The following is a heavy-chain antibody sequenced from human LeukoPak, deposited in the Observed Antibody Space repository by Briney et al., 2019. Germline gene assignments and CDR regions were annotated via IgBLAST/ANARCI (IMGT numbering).Heavy chain of an antibody. D-gene: IGHD3-10*01. CDR1: GFTFSSYS. Sequence: GGSLRLSCAASGFTFSSYSMNWVRQAPGKGLEWVSPISSSSSYIYYADSVKGRFTISRDNAKNSLYLQMNSLRAEDTAVYYCAKYYGSGSYYTSTFDYWGQGTLVTVSS. J-gene: IGHJ4*02. CDR3: AKYYGSGSYYTSTFDY. CDR2: ISSSSSYI. V-gene: IGHV3-21*01.